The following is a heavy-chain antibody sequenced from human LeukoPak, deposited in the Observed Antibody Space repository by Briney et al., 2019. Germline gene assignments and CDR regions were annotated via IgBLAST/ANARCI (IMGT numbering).Heavy chain of an antibody. CDR3: ARSRDGYGPKDYYYYMDV. CDR2: IYTSGST. V-gene: IGHV4-59*10. Sequence: ASETLSLTCAVYGGSFSGYYWSWIRQPAGKGLEWIGRIYTSGSTNYNPSLKSRVTISVDTSKNQFSLKLSSVTAADTAVYYCARSRDGYGPKDYYYYMDVWGKGTTVTVSS. D-gene: IGHD5-24*01. J-gene: IGHJ6*03. CDR1: GGSFSGYY.